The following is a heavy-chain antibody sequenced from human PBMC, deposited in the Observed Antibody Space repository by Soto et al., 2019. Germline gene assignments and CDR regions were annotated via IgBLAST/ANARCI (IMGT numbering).Heavy chain of an antibody. J-gene: IGHJ6*02. CDR2: LSGKNGNT. Sequence: QVQLVQSGVEVKKPGASVKLSCRASGYTFISHGISWVRQAPGQGLEWMGWLSGKNGNTNYAQKLQGRVTFTTDTSTSTAYIELRSLRSDETAVYYCARVASSIVVVPDYGMDVWGQGTTVTVSS. CDR1: GYTFISHG. V-gene: IGHV1-18*04. D-gene: IGHD2-15*01. CDR3: ARVASSIVVVPDYGMDV.